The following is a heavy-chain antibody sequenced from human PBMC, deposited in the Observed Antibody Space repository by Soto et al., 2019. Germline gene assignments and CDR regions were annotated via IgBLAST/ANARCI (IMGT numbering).Heavy chain of an antibody. Sequence: GGSLRLSCAASGFTFSSYAMSRVRQAPGKGLEWVSAISGSGGSTYYADSVKGRFTISRDNSKNTLYLQMNSLRAEDTAVYYCAKDRRACSSTSCYPRLYYFDYWGQGTLVTVSS. V-gene: IGHV3-23*01. J-gene: IGHJ4*02. CDR3: AKDRRACSSTSCYPRLYYFDY. CDR2: ISGSGGST. D-gene: IGHD2-2*01. CDR1: GFTFSSYA.